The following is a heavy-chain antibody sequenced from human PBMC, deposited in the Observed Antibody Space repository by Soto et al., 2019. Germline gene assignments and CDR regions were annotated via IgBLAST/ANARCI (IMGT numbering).Heavy chain of an antibody. J-gene: IGHJ6*03. CDR1: GFTFNGYG. CDR3: AKGPLGYCSGGRCDHYYYMDV. CDR2: ISYDGSNQ. Sequence: QVQLVESGGGVVQPGRSLRLSCAASGFTFNGYGMHWVRQAPGKGLEWVAIISYDGSNQYYADSVKGRFTISRDNSKNTLYLQMNSLRAEDTAVYICAKGPLGYCSGGRCDHYYYMDVWGKGTTVTVSS. D-gene: IGHD2-15*01. V-gene: IGHV3-30*18.